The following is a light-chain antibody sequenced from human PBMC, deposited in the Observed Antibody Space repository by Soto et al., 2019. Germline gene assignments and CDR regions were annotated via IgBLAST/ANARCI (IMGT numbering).Light chain of an antibody. CDR3: ETWDTNPRV. CDR2: LEDSGNY. Sequence: QLVLTQSSSASASLGSSVKVTCTLSSGHSRNIIAWHQQQPGKAPRYLMKLEDSGNYNKGSGVPDRFSGSSSGADRYFTISNLQFEDEADYYCETWDTNPRVFGGGTKLTVL. J-gene: IGLJ3*02. CDR1: SGHSRNI. V-gene: IGLV4-60*02.